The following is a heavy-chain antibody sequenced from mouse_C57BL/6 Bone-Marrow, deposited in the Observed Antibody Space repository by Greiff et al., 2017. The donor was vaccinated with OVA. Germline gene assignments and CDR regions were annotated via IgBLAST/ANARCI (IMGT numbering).Heavy chain of an antibody. CDR3: ARHVLGRGLGPYAMDY. CDR1: GFTFSSYT. CDR2: ISGGGGNT. D-gene: IGHD4-1*01. Sequence: EVMLVESGGGLVKPGGSLKLSCAASGFTFSSYTMSWVRQTPEKRLEWVATISGGGGNTYYPDSVKGRFTISRDNAKNTLYLQMSSLRSEDTALYDCARHVLGRGLGPYAMDYWGQGTSVTVSS. J-gene: IGHJ4*01. V-gene: IGHV5-9*01.